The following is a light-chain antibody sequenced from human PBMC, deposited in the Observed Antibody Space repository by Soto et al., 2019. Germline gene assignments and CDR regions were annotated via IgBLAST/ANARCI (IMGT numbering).Light chain of an antibody. V-gene: IGKV1-5*03. CDR1: QSISSW. J-gene: IGKJ1*01. CDR3: QQYNSYST. CDR2: KAS. Sequence: DIQMTQSPSTLSASVGDRVTITCRASQSISSWLDWYQQKPGKAPKLLIYKASSLESGVPSRFSGSGSGTEFTLTISCLQPDDFATYYCQQYNSYSTFGQGTKVEIK.